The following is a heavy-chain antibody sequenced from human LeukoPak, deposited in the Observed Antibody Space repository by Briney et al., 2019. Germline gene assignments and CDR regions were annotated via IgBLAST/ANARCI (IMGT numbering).Heavy chain of an antibody. CDR2: IWYDGSNK. CDR3: ASAYSGYDYPHFYFDY. Sequence: GGSLRLSCAASGFTFSSYGMHWVRQAPGKGLEWVAVIWYDGSNKYHADSVKGRFTISRDNSKNTLYLQMNSLRAEDTAVYYCASAYSGYDYPHFYFDYWGQGTLVTVSS. CDR1: GFTFSSYG. V-gene: IGHV3-33*01. D-gene: IGHD5-12*01. J-gene: IGHJ4*02.